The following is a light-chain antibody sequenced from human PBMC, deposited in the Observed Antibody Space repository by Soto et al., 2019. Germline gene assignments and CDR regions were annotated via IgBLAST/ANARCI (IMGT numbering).Light chain of an antibody. J-gene: IGKJ3*01. CDR1: QSVRTY. V-gene: IGKV3-11*01. CDR2: DAS. Sequence: EIVLTQSPATLSLSPGERATLSCRASQSVRTYLAWYQQKPGQAPRLLIYDASNRATGIPARFSGSRSGTDFTLTISSLEPEDFAVYYCQQRSNPFTFRPGTKVDIK. CDR3: QQRSNPFT.